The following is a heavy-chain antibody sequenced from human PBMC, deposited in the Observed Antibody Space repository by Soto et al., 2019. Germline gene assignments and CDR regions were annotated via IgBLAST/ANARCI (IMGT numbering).Heavy chain of an antibody. CDR1: GYTLTELS. J-gene: IGHJ4*02. CDR3: ATDFVSLMITFGGVIKFVY. D-gene: IGHD3-16*01. V-gene: IGHV1-24*01. Sequence: QVQLVQSGAEVKKPGASVKVSCKVSGYTLTELSMHWVRQAPGKGLEWMGGFDPEDGETIYAQKFQGRVTMTEDASTDTAYMELSSLRSEDTAVYYCATDFVSLMITFGGVIKFVYWGQGTLVTVSS. CDR2: FDPEDGET.